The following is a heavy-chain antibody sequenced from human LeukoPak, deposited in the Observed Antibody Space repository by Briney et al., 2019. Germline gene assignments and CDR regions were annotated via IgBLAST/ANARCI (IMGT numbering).Heavy chain of an antibody. V-gene: IGHV3-30*04. CDR2: ISYDGRNK. D-gene: IGHD1-14*01. J-gene: IGHJ6*02. CDR3: ARDSGMTRRYGMDV. CDR1: GFTFSNYA. Sequence: GGSLRLSCAASGFTFSNYAMHWVRQAPGKGLEWVAVISYDGRNKYYADSVTGRFTISRDNSRNTLDLQMNNLRAEDTAVYYCARDSGMTRRYGMDVWGQGTTVTVSS.